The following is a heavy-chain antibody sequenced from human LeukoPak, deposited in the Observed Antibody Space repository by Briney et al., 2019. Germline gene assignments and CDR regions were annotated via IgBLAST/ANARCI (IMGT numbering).Heavy chain of an antibody. J-gene: IGHJ4*02. CDR3: AREPQGQQLDY. Sequence: GASVKVSCKASGGTFSSYAISWVRQAPGQGLEWMGGIIPIFGTANYAQKFQGRVTMTRDTSTSTVYMELSSLRSEDTAVYYCAREPQGQQLDYWGQGTLVTVSS. CDR2: IIPIFGTA. D-gene: IGHD6-13*01. V-gene: IGHV1-69*05. CDR1: GGTFSSYA.